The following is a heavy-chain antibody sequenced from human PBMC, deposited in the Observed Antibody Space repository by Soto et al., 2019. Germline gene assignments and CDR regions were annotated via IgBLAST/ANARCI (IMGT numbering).Heavy chain of an antibody. D-gene: IGHD5-18*01. J-gene: IGHJ4*02. CDR1: GGTFRNYA. V-gene: IGHV1-69*13. CDR3: AREDRGYSYGGSGY. Sequence: SVKVSCKATGGTFRNYAINWVRQAPGQGLEWMGGIIPIFGTANYAQKFQGRVTITADESTSTAYMELSSLRSEDTAVYYCAREDRGYSYGGSGYWGQGTLVTVSS. CDR2: IIPIFGTA.